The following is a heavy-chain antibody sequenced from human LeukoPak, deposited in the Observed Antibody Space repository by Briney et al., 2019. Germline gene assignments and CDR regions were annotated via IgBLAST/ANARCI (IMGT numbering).Heavy chain of an antibody. Sequence: SQTLSLTCAISGDSVSSNSAAWNWIRQSPSRGLEWLGRTYYRSKWYNDYAVSVKSRITINPDTSKNQFSLQLNSVTPEDTAVYYCARESPYSGSYLTAFDIWGQGTMVTVSS. CDR1: GDSVSSNSAA. V-gene: IGHV6-1*01. D-gene: IGHD1-26*01. CDR2: TYYRSKWYN. J-gene: IGHJ3*02. CDR3: ARESPYSGSYLTAFDI.